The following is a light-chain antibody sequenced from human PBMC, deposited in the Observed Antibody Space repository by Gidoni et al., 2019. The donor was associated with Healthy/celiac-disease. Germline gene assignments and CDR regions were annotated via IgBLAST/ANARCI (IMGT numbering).Light chain of an antibody. CDR3: QHYYSIPLT. Sequence: DIVMTQSPDSLTVSLGERATISGTSSQSVLDRPNGRNFVAWYQQKPVHTPKLPISWASSRESGVSDRFSGSGSGTDFTLTINNVQAEDVAVYFCQHYYSIPLTFGGGTKVEIK. CDR1: QSVLDRPNGRNF. J-gene: IGKJ4*01. V-gene: IGKV4-1*01. CDR2: WAS.